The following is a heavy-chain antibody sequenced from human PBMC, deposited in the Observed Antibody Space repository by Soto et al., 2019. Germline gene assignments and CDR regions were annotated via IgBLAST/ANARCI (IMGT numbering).Heavy chain of an antibody. CDR3: ARDSRTPSGGMDV. CDR2: IYYSAST. J-gene: IGHJ6*02. Sequence: SETLSLTCTVSGGSINSGDYHWTWIRQFPGKGLEWIGGIYYSASTYYNPALVSRITISLDTSKNQFSLKLTSVTAADTAVYFCARDSRTPSGGMDVWGQGTTVTVSS. CDR1: GGSINSGDYH. V-gene: IGHV4-30-4*01.